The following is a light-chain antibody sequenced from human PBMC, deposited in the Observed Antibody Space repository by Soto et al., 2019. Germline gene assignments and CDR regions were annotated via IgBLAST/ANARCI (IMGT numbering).Light chain of an antibody. CDR3: QQSFGSPYN. CDR1: QSISSY. J-gene: IGKJ2*01. CDR2: AAS. Sequence: IQMNQSPSSLSASVGDRVTITCRASQSISSYLNWYQHTPGKAPKLLIYAASSVQSGVPSRFSGSGSGTDFTLTISSLPTEEFATYYCQQSFGSPYNFGPGTKLEIK. V-gene: IGKV1-39*01.